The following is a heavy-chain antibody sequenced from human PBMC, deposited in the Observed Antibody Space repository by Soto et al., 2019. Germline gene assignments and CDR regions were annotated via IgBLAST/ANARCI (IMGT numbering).Heavy chain of an antibody. CDR1: GYTFTSYG. CDR3: VRRHVSATGIDWFDP. Sequence: GASVKVSCKASGYTFTSYGIHWVRQAPGQRLEWMGWINAPNGDTKYSPKFQGRVTITRDTSASTAYMELSSLRSEDTAVYYCVRRHVSATGIDWFDPWGQGNLVTVSS. D-gene: IGHD6-13*01. CDR2: INAPNGDT. V-gene: IGHV1-3*01. J-gene: IGHJ5*02.